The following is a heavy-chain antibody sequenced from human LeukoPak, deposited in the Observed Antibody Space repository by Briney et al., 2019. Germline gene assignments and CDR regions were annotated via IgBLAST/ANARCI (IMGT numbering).Heavy chain of an antibody. CDR3: AKDHTAMVNYVLDV. CDR1: GFTFSSYA. V-gene: IGHV3-23*01. CDR2: ISGSGGST. J-gene: IGHJ6*02. D-gene: IGHD5-18*01. Sequence: GGSLRLSCAASGFTFSSYAMTWVRQAPGKGLAWVSAISGSGGSTYYADSVKGRFTIPRDNSKTTLYLQMNSPRAEDTAVYYCAKDHTAMVNYVLDVWGQGTTVTVSS.